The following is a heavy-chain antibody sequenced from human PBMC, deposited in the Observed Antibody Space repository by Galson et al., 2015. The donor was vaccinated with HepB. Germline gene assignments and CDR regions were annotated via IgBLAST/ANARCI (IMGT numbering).Heavy chain of an antibody. CDR2: INHSGST. Sequence: ETLSLTCAVYGGSFSGYYWSWIRQPPGKGLEWIGEINHSGSTNYNPSLKNRVTISVDTSKNQFSLKLSSVTAADTAVYYCARAQKYQLRNYYYYYYMDVWGKGTTVTVSS. V-gene: IGHV4-34*01. CDR3: ARAQKYQLRNYYYYYYMDV. J-gene: IGHJ6*03. CDR1: GGSFSGYY. D-gene: IGHD2-2*01.